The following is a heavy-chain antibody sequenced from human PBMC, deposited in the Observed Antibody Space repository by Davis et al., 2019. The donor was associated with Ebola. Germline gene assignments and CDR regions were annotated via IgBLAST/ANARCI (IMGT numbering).Heavy chain of an antibody. CDR1: GFTFSDYY. J-gene: IGHJ4*02. V-gene: IGHV3-11*01. Sequence: GESLKISCAASGFTFSDYYMSWIRQAPGKGLEWVSYISSSGSTIYYADSVKGRFTISRDNSQNTLYLQMNSLRAEDTAVYYCAKSGGSSGWYYFDYWGQGTLVTVSS. D-gene: IGHD6-19*01. CDR2: ISSSGSTI. CDR3: AKSGGSSGWYYFDY.